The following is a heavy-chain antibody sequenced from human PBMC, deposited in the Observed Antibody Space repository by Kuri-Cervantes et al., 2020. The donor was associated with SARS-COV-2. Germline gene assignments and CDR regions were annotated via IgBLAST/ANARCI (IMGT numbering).Heavy chain of an antibody. J-gene: IGHJ4*02. Sequence: GGSLRLSCAASRFSFSSYAMSWVRQAPGKGLVWVSRINSDGSSTSYADSVKGRFTISRDNAKNTLYLQMNSLRAEDTAVYYCARGIGIAAAGHWGQGTLVTVSS. V-gene: IGHV3-74*01. D-gene: IGHD6-13*01. CDR1: RFSFSSYA. CDR3: ARGIGIAAAGH. CDR2: INSDGSST.